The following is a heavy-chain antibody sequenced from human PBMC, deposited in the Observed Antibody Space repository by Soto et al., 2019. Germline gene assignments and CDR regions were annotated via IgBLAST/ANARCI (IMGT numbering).Heavy chain of an antibody. J-gene: IGHJ5*02. CDR2: IIPILGIA. Sequence: ASVKVSCKASGGTFSSYTISWVRQAPGQGLEWMGRIIPILGIANYAQKFQGRVTITADKSTSTAYMELSSLRSEDTAVYYCARDLGDIVVVPAAMSSFAWFDPWGQGTLVTVSS. D-gene: IGHD2-2*01. CDR3: ARDLGDIVVVPAAMSSFAWFDP. V-gene: IGHV1-69*04. CDR1: GGTFSSYT.